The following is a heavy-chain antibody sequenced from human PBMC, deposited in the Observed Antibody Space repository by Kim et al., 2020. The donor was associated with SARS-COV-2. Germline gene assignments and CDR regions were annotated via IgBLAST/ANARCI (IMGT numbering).Heavy chain of an antibody. V-gene: IGHV1-2*06. CDR3: ARGPMTTVTTSPQNWFDP. Sequence: ASVKVSCKASGYTFTGYYMHWVRQAPGQGLEWMGRINPNSGGTNYAQKFQGRVTMTRDTSISTAYMELSRLRSDDTAVYYCARGPMTTVTTSPQNWFDPWGQGTLVTVSS. D-gene: IGHD4-17*01. J-gene: IGHJ5*02. CDR2: INPNSGGT. CDR1: GYTFTGYY.